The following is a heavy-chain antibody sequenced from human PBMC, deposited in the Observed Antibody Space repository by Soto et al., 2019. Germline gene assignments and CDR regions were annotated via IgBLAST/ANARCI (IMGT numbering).Heavy chain of an antibody. CDR2: IYYSGST. V-gene: IGHV4-39*01. CDR3: ALTDGYSSPNYMDV. CDR1: GGSISSSSYY. J-gene: IGHJ6*03. D-gene: IGHD6-19*01. Sequence: SETLSLTCTVSGGSISSSSYYWGWIRQPPGKGLEWIGSIYYSGSTYYNPSLKSRVTISVDTSKNQFSLKLSSVTAADTAVYYCALTDGYSSPNYMDVWGKGTTVTVSS.